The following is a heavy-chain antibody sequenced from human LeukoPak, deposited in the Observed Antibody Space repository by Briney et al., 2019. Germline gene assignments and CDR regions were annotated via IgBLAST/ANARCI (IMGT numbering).Heavy chain of an antibody. Sequence: ASVKVSCKASGYTFTGYYMHWVRQAPGQGLEWMGWINPNSGGTNYAQKFQGRVTMTRDTSISTAYMELSRLRSDDTAVYYCARDPQDIVLMVYPSGVFDCWGQGTLVTVSS. CDR2: INPNSGGT. D-gene: IGHD2-8*01. CDR1: GYTFTGYY. CDR3: ARDPQDIVLMVYPSGVFDC. V-gene: IGHV1-2*02. J-gene: IGHJ4*02.